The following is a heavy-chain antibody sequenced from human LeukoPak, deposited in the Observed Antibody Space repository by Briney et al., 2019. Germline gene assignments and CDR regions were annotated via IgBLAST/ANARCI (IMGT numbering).Heavy chain of an antibody. Sequence: GGSLRLSCAASGFTFDDYAMHWVRQAPGKGLEWVSLISWDGRSTYYADSVKGRFTISRDNSKNTLYLQMNSLRAEDTAVYYCAKGSGWYYFDYRGQGTLVTVSS. CDR2: ISWDGRST. CDR1: GFTFDDYA. J-gene: IGHJ4*02. CDR3: AKGSGWYYFDY. V-gene: IGHV3-43D*03. D-gene: IGHD6-19*01.